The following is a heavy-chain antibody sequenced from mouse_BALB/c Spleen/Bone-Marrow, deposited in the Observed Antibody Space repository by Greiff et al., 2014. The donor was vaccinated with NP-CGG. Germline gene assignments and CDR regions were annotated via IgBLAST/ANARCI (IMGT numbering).Heavy chain of an antibody. CDR1: GYSITSDYA. CDR2: ISYSGST. J-gene: IGHJ4*01. CDR3: ARSEGDYDSAMDY. Sequence: VQLQQPGPGLVKPSQSLSLTCTVTGYSITSDYAWNWIRQFPGNKLEWMGYISYSGSTSYNPSLKSRISITRDTSKNQFFLQLNSVTTEDTATYYCARSEGDYDSAMDYWGQGTSVTVSS. D-gene: IGHD2-4*01. V-gene: IGHV3-2*02.